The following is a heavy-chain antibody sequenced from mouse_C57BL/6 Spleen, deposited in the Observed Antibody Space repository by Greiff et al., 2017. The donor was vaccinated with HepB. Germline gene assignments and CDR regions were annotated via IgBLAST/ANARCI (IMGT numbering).Heavy chain of an antibody. V-gene: IGHV1-64*01. CDR3: ARLMRLLYYFDY. D-gene: IGHD1-1*01. J-gene: IGHJ2*01. CDR1: GYTFTSYW. Sequence: VQLQQPGAELVKPGASVKLSCKASGYTFTSYWMHWVKQRPGQGLEWIGMIHPNSGSTNYNEKFKSKATLTVDKSSSTAYMQLSSLTSEDSAVYYCARLMRLLYYFDYWGQGTTLTVSS. CDR2: IHPNSGST.